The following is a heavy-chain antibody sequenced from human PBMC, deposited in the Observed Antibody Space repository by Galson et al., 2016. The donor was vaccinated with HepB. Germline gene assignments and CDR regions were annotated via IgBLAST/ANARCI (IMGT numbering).Heavy chain of an antibody. Sequence: SETLSLTCDVSGDSIGSGYRWSWVRQPPGKGLEWIGEIYHSGLTNYNPSFESRVSMSVDKSKNQLSLNLKSVTAADTALYYCARGGNYPLRELYFVYWGQGTLVAVSS. V-gene: IGHV4-4*02. CDR3: ARGGNYPLRELYFVY. CDR2: IYHSGLT. J-gene: IGHJ4*02. D-gene: IGHD3-16*02. CDR1: GDSIGSGYR.